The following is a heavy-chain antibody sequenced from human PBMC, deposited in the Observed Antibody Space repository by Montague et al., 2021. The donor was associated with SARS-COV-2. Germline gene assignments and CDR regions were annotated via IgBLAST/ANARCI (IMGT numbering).Heavy chain of an antibody. D-gene: IGHD3-22*01. CDR3: ARQEYYYGSSGYGRMDWFDP. J-gene: IGHJ5*02. CDR1: GGSISSSSYY. CDR2: HYYSGST. Sequence: SETLSLTCTVSGGSISSSSYYWGWIRQPPGKGLEWIGSHYYSGSTYYNPNLQSRVSIYVDTSKNQFSLKLSSVTAADTALYDCARQEYYYGSSGYGRMDWFDPWGQGTLVTVSS. V-gene: IGHV4-39*01.